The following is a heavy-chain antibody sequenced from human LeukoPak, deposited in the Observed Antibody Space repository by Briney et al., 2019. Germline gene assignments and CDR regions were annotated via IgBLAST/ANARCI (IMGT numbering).Heavy chain of an antibody. CDR2: ISDTGSAI. Sequence: PGGSLRLSCAASGFTFSSYGINWARQAPGKGLEWVSYISDTGSAIHYADSVKGRFTISRDNAKSSLYLQMNSLRAEDTAVYYCARVGAARLLGAFDIWGQGTMVTVSS. V-gene: IGHV3-48*01. J-gene: IGHJ3*02. D-gene: IGHD6-6*01. CDR1: GFTFSSYG. CDR3: ARVGAARLLGAFDI.